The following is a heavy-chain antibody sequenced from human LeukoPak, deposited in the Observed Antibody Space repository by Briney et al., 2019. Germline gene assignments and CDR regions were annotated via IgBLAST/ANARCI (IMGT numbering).Heavy chain of an antibody. CDR3: ARLHYYYGMDV. Sequence: SQTLSLTCTVSGGSISSSSYYWGWIRQPPGKGLEWIGSIYYSGSTYHNPSLKSRVTISVNTSKNQFSPKLRSVTAADTAVYYCARLHYYYGMDVWGQGTTVTVSS. CDR1: GGSISSSSYY. V-gene: IGHV4-39*01. J-gene: IGHJ6*02. CDR2: IYYSGST.